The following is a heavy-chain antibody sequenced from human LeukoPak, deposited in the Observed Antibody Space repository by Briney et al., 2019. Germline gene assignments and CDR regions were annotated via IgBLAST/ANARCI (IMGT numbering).Heavy chain of an antibody. CDR1: GYTFTGYY. D-gene: IGHD6-19*01. V-gene: IGHV1-2*02. CDR2: INPNSGGT. J-gene: IGHJ6*03. Sequence: ASVEVSCKASGYTFTGYYMHWVRQAPGQGLEWMGWINPNSGGTNYAQKFQGRVTMTRDTSISTAYMELSRLRSDDTAVYYCARDGSFGSGWYYYYYYMDVWGKGTTVTVSS. CDR3: ARDGSFGSGWYYYYYYMDV.